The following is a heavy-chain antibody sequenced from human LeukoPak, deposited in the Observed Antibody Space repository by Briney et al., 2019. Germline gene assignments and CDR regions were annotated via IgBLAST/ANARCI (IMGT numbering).Heavy chain of an antibody. CDR2: IIPIFGTA. J-gene: IGHJ4*02. D-gene: IGHD6-13*01. V-gene: IGHV1-69*13. Sequence: ASVKVPCKASGGTFSSYAISWVRQAPGQGLEWMGGIIPIFGTANYAQKFQGRVTITADESTSTAYMELSSLRSEDTAVYYCARKDSSSWYFDYWGQGTLVTVSS. CDR3: ARKDSSSWYFDY. CDR1: GGTFSSYA.